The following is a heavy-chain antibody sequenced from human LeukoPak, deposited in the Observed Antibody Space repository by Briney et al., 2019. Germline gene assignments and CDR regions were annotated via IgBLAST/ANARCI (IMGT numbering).Heavy chain of an antibody. J-gene: IGHJ4*02. D-gene: IGHD1-1*01. CDR2: FDPEDGET. V-gene: IGHV1-24*01. CDR1: GYTLTELS. CDR3: ATDINRNDALDY. Sequence: EASVKVSCXVSGYTLTELSMHWVRQAPGKGLEWMGGFDPEDGETIYAQKFQGRVTMTEDTSTDTAYMELSSLRSEDTAVYYCATDINRNDALDYWGQGTLVTVSS.